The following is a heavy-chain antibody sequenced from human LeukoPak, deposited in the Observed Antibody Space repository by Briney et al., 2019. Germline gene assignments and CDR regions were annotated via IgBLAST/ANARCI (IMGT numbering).Heavy chain of an antibody. CDR2: IRSKTDGETT. J-gene: IGHJ4*02. V-gene: IGHV3-15*01. CDR3: TTEKDY. CDR1: GFMFSSNW. Sequence: GGSLRLSCAASGFMFSSNWMSWVRLAPGKGLEWVGRIRSKTDGETTDYAAPVKGRFSISRDDSKNTVYLQVNSLKTEDAAVYYCTTEKDYWGQGTLVTVSS.